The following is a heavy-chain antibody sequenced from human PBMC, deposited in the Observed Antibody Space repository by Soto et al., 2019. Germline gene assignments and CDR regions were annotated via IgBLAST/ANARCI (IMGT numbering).Heavy chain of an antibody. V-gene: IGHV2-5*02. D-gene: IGHD6-13*01. J-gene: IGHJ5*02. CDR1: GFSLSTSGVG. CDR3: ALFTGYSSRSNWFDP. Sequence: SGPTLVNPTQTLTLTCTFSGFSLSTSGVGVGWIRQPPGKALEGLALIYWDDDKRYSPSLKSRLTITKDTSKNQVVLTMTNMDPVDTATYYCALFTGYSSRSNWFDPWGEGTLVTVSS. CDR2: IYWDDDK.